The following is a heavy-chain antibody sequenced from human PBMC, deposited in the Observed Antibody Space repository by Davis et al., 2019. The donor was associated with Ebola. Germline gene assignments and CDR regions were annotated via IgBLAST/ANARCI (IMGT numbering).Heavy chain of an antibody. CDR3: ARDTRYFDWLLTSTGFDY. D-gene: IGHD3-9*01. CDR2: ISAYNGNT. V-gene: IGHV1-18*01. Sequence: ASVKVSCKASGYTFTSYDINWVRQAPGQGLEWMGWISAYNGNTNYAQKLQGRVTMTTDTSTSTAYMELRSLRSDDTAVYYCARDTRYFDWLLTSTGFDYWGQGTLVTVSS. J-gene: IGHJ4*02. CDR1: GYTFTSYD.